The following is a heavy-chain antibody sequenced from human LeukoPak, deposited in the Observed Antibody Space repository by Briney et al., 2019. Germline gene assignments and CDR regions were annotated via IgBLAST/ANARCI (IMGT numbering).Heavy chain of an antibody. Sequence: GRSLRLSCAPSGFTFSSYGVRWVRPAPGKGLGWVGVIWYDVSNKYYADSVKGRFTISRDNSKNTLYLQIKSLRAEGTAVYFCAKTKGYSHGYYLDYWGQGTRSPSPQ. J-gene: IGHJ4*02. CDR3: AKTKGYSHGYYLDY. CDR2: IWYDVSNK. CDR1: GFTFSSYG. D-gene: IGHD5-18*01. V-gene: IGHV3-33*06.